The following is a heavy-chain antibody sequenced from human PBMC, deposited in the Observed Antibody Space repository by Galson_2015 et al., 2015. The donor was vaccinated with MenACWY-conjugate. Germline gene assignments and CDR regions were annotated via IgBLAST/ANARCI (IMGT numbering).Heavy chain of an antibody. CDR1: GGSISSSSYY. Sequence: ETLSLTCTVSGGSISSSSYYWDWIRQPPGRGLEWIGTIYYSGSTYHNSSLKSRVTISVDTSQNQFSLNLSSVTAADTAMYYCARHDRTAPARSGAFDIWGRGTMVTVSS. CDR3: ARHDRTAPARSGAFDI. V-gene: IGHV4-39*01. CDR2: IYYSGST. J-gene: IGHJ3*02. D-gene: IGHD2-2*01.